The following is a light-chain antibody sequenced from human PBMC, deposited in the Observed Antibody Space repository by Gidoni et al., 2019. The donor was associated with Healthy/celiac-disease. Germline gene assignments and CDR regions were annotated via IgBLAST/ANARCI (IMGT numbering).Light chain of an antibody. CDR2: NAS. J-gene: IGKJ2*01. Sequence: ESEKTQSPSTLSASVGDRVTITCRASQSISSWLAWYQQKPGKAPKLLIYNASSLESGVPSRFSGSGSGTEFTLTISSLQPDDFATYYCQQYNSYLYTFGQGTKLEIK. CDR3: QQYNSYLYT. V-gene: IGKV1-5*03. CDR1: QSISSW.